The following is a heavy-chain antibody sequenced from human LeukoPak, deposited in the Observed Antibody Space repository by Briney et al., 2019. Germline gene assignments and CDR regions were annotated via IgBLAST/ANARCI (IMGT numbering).Heavy chain of an antibody. V-gene: IGHV3-74*01. CDR2: INSDGSST. J-gene: IGHJ6*02. D-gene: IGHD1-1*01. Sequence: PGGSLRLSCAASGFTFSSYWMHWVRQAPGKGLVWVSRINSDGSSTSYADSVKGRFTISRDNAKNTLYLQMNSLRAEDTAVYYCARSRQTTNYYYYYGMDVWGQGTTVTVSS. CDR1: GFTFSSYW. CDR3: ARSRQTTNYYYYYGMDV.